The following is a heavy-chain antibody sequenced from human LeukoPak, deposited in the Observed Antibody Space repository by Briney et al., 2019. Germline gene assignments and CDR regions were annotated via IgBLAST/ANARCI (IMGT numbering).Heavy chain of an antibody. Sequence: GASVKVSCKASGYTFTSYYMHWVRQAPGQGLEWMGIINPSGGSTSYAQKFQGRVTMTRDTSTSTVYMELSSLRSEDTAVYYCARGRTLTDQSSPPLHYWGQGTLVTVSS. D-gene: IGHD6-13*01. J-gene: IGHJ4*02. V-gene: IGHV1-46*01. CDR2: INPSGGST. CDR3: ARGRTLTDQSSPPLHY. CDR1: GYTFTSYY.